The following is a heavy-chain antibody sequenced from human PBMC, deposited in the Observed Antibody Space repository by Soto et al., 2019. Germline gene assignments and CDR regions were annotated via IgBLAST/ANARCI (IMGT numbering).Heavy chain of an antibody. J-gene: IGHJ3*02. Sequence: PSETLSLTCIVSAGSISSSYGSWIRHPPGKGIELIAYIYYSGTTNCKPTLESRVTTSIASSKNHFSRWLASVTAADTAVYYCARSVAHQSLVHDAFDIWGQGTLVTVSS. CDR1: AGSISSSY. CDR2: IYYSGTT. D-gene: IGHD6-13*01. CDR3: ARSVAHQSLVHDAFDI. V-gene: IGHV4-59*01.